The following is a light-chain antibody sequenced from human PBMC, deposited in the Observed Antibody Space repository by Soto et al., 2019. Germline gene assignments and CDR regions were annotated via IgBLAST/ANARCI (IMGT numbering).Light chain of an antibody. CDR1: SSDVGGYNY. V-gene: IGLV2-14*01. CDR3: NSYTTASTRV. Sequence: QSALTQPPSASGSPGQSVAISCTGTSSDVGGYNYVSWYQQHPGKAPKLMIYEAIYRPSGVSNRFSGSKSGNTASLTIAGLQAEDEADYYCNSYTTASTRVFGAGTKLTVL. J-gene: IGLJ1*01. CDR2: EAI.